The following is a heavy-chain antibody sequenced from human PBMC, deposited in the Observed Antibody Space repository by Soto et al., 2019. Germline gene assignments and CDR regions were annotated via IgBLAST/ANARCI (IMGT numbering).Heavy chain of an antibody. CDR3: TRANWYSEY. Sequence: QVQLQESGPGLVKPSETLSLTCSDSGGSISNHYWSWIRQPPGKGLEWIGYIYYNGNTNYNPSLKSRVTMSVDTSRNQNSLKLTTVTAADTAVYYCTRANWYSEYWGQGTLVTVSS. CDR2: IYYNGNT. V-gene: IGHV4-59*11. J-gene: IGHJ4*02. D-gene: IGHD7-27*01. CDR1: GGSISNHY.